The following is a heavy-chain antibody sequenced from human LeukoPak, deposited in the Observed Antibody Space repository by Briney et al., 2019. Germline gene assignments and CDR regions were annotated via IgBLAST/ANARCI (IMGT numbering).Heavy chain of an antibody. CDR2: IYHSGST. J-gene: IGHJ4*02. CDR3: ARAGLFISGWPHAHYFDY. V-gene: IGHV4-38-2*02. D-gene: IGHD6-19*01. CDR1: GYSISSGYY. Sequence: PSETLSLTCTVSGYSISSGYYWGWIRQPPGKGLEWIGSIYHSGSTYYNPSLKSRVTISVDTSKNQFSLKLSSVTAADTAVYYCARAGLFISGWPHAHYFDYWGQGTLVTVSS.